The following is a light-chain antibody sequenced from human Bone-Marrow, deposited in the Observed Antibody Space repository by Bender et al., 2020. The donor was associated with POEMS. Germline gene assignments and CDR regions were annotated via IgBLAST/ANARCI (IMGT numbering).Light chain of an antibody. Sequence: QSALTQPASVSGSPGQSITISCTGTTSDVGGYDYVSWYQQHPGKAPKLLIYDVNYRPSGISNRFSGSKSGNTASLTISGLQAEDEADYYCTSFTSSATLVLFGGGTKLTVL. V-gene: IGLV2-14*03. CDR3: TSFTSSATLVL. CDR2: DVN. CDR1: TSDVGGYDY. J-gene: IGLJ2*01.